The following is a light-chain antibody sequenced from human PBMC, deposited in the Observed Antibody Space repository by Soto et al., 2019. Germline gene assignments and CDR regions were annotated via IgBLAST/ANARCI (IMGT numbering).Light chain of an antibody. J-gene: IGKJ1*01. CDR1: QSISNY. CDR2: AAS. V-gene: IGKV1-39*01. CDR3: QQSYSTPRT. Sequence: DIQMTQSPSSLSASVGDRVTITCRASQSISNYLNWYQQKPGKAPKLLMFAASSLQSGVPSRFSGGGSGTDFTITISSLEHEEFATYYCQQSYSTPRTFGQGTKVEIK.